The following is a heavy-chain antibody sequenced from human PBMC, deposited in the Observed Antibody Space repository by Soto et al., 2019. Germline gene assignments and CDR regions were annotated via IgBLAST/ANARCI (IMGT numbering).Heavy chain of an antibody. CDR3: ARGNHYGLGRYSPRDC. V-gene: IGHV3-13*01. CDR2: IGGPGDT. Sequence: EVQVVESGGGWVQPGGSLRLSCAASGFTVSSYDMHWVRQGTGKGLEWVSAIGGPGDTYYSGTVKGRFTISRENAKNSLYLQMNSLRAEGTPVYYCARGNHYGLGRYSPRDCWAQGTLVTASA. J-gene: IGHJ4*02. CDR1: GFTVSSYD. D-gene: IGHD3-10*01.